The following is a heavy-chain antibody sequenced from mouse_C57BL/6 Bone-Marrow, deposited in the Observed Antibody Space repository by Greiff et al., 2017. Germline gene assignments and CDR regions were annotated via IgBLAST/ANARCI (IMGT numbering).Heavy chain of an antibody. CDR2: IEPSDSYT. Sequence: VQLQQPGAELVKPGASVKLSCKASGYTFTSYWMQWVKQRPGQGLEWIGEIEPSDSYTNYNQKFKGKATLTVDTSSSTAYMQLSSLTSEDSAVYSCARERLLRYWYFDVWGTGTTVTVSS. CDR3: ARERLLRYWYFDV. J-gene: IGHJ1*03. CDR1: GYTFTSYW. D-gene: IGHD1-1*01. V-gene: IGHV1-50*01.